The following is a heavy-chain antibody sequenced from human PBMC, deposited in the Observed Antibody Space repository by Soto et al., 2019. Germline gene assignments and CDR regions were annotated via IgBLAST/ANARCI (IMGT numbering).Heavy chain of an antibody. Sequence: PGESLKISCKGSGYSFTNYWIGWVRQMPGKGLELMGIIYPGDSDTRYSPSFQGQVTISADKSISTTYLQWSSLKASDTAMYYCARHGKTMKKLIDYWGQGTMVTVSS. CDR3: ARHGKTMKKLIDY. J-gene: IGHJ4*03. V-gene: IGHV5-51*01. D-gene: IGHD2-15*01. CDR1: GYSFTNYW. CDR2: IYPGDSDT.